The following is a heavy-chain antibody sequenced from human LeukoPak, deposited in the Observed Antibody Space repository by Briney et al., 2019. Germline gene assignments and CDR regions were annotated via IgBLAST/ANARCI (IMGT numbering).Heavy chain of an antibody. CDR3: ASTTGYYPVFDY. D-gene: IGHD3-9*01. V-gene: IGHV3-48*03. CDR2: ISSSGSTI. CDR1: GFTFSSYE. Sequence: GGSLRLSCAASGFTFSSYEMSWVRQAPGKGLEWVSYISSSGSTIYYADSVKGRFTISRDNAKNSLYLQMNSLRAEDTAVYYCASTTGYYPVFDYWGQGTLVTVSS. J-gene: IGHJ4*02.